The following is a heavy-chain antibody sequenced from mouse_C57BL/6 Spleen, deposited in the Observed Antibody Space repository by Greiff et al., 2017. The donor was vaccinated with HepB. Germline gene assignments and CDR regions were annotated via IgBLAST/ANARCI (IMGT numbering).Heavy chain of an antibody. CDR2: INPSNGGT. J-gene: IGHJ1*03. CDR3: AGVGCYYECWYCDD. V-gene: IGHV1-53*01. D-gene: IGHD1-1*01. Sequence: QVQLQQPGTELVKPGASVKLSCKASGYTFTSYWMHWVKQRPGQGLEWIGNINPSNGGTNYNEKFKSKATLTVDKSSSTAYMQLSSLTSEDSAVYYCAGVGCYYECWYCDDWGTGTTVTVSS. CDR1: GYTFTSYW.